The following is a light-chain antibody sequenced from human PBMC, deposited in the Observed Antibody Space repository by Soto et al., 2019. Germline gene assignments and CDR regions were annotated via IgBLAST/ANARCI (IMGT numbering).Light chain of an antibody. CDR2: GAS. CDR1: QSVSSSY. V-gene: IGKV3-20*01. Sequence: EMALKQSPGTLSLSPGESAALSCRASQSVSSSYLARYQQKPGQAPRLLIYGASSRATGIPDRFSGSGSGTDFTLTISRLEPEDFAVYYCQQYGSSPRITFGQGTRLEI. J-gene: IGKJ5*01. CDR3: QQYGSSPRIT.